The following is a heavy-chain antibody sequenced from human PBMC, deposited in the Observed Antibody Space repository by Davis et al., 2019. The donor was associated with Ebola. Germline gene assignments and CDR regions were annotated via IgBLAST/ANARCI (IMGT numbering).Heavy chain of an antibody. D-gene: IGHD2-2*01. V-gene: IGHV3-30*18. CDR1: GFTFSDYE. CDR3: AKGVVPAAALYYYGMDV. J-gene: IGHJ6*02. Sequence: GESLKISCAASGFTFSDYEMNWVRQAPGKGLEWVAVISYDGSNKYYADSVKGRFTISRDNSKNTLYLQMNSLRAEDTAVYYCAKGVVPAAALYYYGMDVWGQGTTVTVSS. CDR2: ISYDGSNK.